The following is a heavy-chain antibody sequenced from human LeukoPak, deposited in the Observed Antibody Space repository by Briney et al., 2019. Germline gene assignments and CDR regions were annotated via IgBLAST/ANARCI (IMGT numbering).Heavy chain of an antibody. CDR2: ISGSGGST. D-gene: IGHD2-15*01. CDR3: ARDSVRASTPDY. J-gene: IGHJ4*02. V-gene: IGHV3-23*01. Sequence: GGSLRLSCAASGFTFSSYAMSWVRQAPGKALEWFSAISGSGGSTYYAEFVKGRYNISRDNSKNTLSLQMDSLRADDTGLYYCARDSVRASTPDYWGQGIQVTVSS. CDR1: GFTFSSYA.